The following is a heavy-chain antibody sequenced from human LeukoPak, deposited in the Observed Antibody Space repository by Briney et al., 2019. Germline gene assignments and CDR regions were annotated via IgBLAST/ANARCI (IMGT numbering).Heavy chain of an antibody. D-gene: IGHD3-3*01. CDR3: AKETPYYDFWSGYYTG. Sequence: GGSLRLSCAASGFTFSSYAMGWVRQAPGKGLEWVSAISGSGGSTYYADSVKGRFTISRDNSKNTLYLQMNSLTAEDTAVYYCAKETPYYDFWSGYYTGWGQGTLVTVSS. V-gene: IGHV3-23*01. J-gene: IGHJ4*02. CDR2: ISGSGGST. CDR1: GFTFSSYA.